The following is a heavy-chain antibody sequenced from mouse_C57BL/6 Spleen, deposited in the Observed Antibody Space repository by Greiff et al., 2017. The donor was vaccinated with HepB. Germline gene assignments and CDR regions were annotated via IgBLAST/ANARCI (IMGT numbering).Heavy chain of an antibody. CDR1: GYSITSGYD. CDR3: ARDEGGYFPWFAY. CDR2: IRYSGST. D-gene: IGHD2-3*01. J-gene: IGHJ3*01. V-gene: IGHV3-1*01. Sequence: DVKLVESGPGMVKPSQSLSLTCTVTGYSITSGYDWHWIRHFPGNKLEWMGYIRYSGSTNYNPSLKSRISITHDTSKNHFFLQLNSVTTEDTATYYCARDEGGYFPWFAYWGQGTLVTVSA.